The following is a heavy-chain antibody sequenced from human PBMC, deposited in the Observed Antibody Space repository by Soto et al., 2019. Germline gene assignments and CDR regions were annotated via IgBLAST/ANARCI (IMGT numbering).Heavy chain of an antibody. CDR1: GYTFTSYD. J-gene: IGHJ6*03. CDR3: ARGACSGGSCYTPLTTFYYYMDV. D-gene: IGHD2-15*01. V-gene: IGHV1-8*01. CDR2: MNPNSGNT. Sequence: ASVKVSCKASGYTFTSYDINWVRQATGQGLEWMGWMNPNSGNTGYAQKFQGRVTMTRNTSISTAYMELSSLRSEDTAVYYCARGACSGGSCYTPLTTFYYYMDVWGKGTTVTVSS.